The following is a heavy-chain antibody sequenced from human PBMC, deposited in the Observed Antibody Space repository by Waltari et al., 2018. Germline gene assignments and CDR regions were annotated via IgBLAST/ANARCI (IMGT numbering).Heavy chain of an antibody. J-gene: IGHJ4*02. D-gene: IGHD3-10*01. CDR1: GGTFSSYT. Sequence: QVQLVQSGAEVKKPGSSVKVSCKASGGTFSSYTISWVRQAPGQGLEWMGRIIPILGIANYAQKFQGRVTITADKSTSTAYMELSSLRSEDTAVYYCARLWFGELMEAVGSDYWGQGTLVTVSS. CDR3: ARLWFGELMEAVGSDY. V-gene: IGHV1-69*02. CDR2: IIPILGIA.